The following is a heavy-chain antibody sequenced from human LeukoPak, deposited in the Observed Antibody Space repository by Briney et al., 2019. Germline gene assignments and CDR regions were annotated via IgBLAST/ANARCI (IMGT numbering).Heavy chain of an antibody. D-gene: IGHD5-24*01. CDR3: ARVIDMSTIRVFGALDV. J-gene: IGHJ3*01. CDR1: GGTISGYY. CDR2: ISGSGST. V-gene: IGHV4-59*01. Sequence: SETLSLTCTVSGGTISGYYRSWVRQPPGKGLEWMGYISGSGSTNYNPSLERGVAISVEKYKKQFSLMQRYVMAADTAVYYCARVIDMSTIRVFGALDVWGQGTMVTVSS.